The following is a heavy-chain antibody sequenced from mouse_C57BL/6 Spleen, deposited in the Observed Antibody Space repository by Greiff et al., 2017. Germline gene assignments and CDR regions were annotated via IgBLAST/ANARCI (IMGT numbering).Heavy chain of an antibody. D-gene: IGHD1-1*01. J-gene: IGHJ2*01. Sequence: QVQLQQPGAELVRPGTSVKLSCKASGYTFTSYWMHWVKQRPGQGLEWIGVIDPSDSYTNYNQKFKGKATLTVDTSSSTAYMQLSSLTSEDSAVYYCARGIGYYGSSPYYFDYWGQGTTLTVSS. V-gene: IGHV1-59*01. CDR3: ARGIGYYGSSPYYFDY. CDR1: GYTFTSYW. CDR2: IDPSDSYT.